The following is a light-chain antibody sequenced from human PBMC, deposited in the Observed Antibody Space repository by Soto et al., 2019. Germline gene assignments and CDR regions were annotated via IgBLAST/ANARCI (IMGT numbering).Light chain of an antibody. Sequence: EIVLTQSPGTLSLSPGERATLSCRASQSVSSSYLAWYQQKPDQALRLLIYGAASRATGIPDRFSGSGSGRDFTLPISRLEPEDFAVYCCQQYGRSSYSFGQGTKLEIK. V-gene: IGKV3-20*01. CDR3: QQYGRSSYS. CDR1: QSVSSSY. J-gene: IGKJ2*03. CDR2: GAA.